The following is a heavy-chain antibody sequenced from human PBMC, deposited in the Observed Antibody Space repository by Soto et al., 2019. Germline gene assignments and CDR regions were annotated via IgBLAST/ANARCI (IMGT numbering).Heavy chain of an antibody. Sequence: ASVKVSCKASGYTFTGYYMHWVGQAPGQGLEWMGWINPNSGGTNYAQKFQGWVTMTRDTSISTAYMELSRLRSDDTAVYYCAREAGIAAAGTSDYYYGMDVWGQGTTVTVS. J-gene: IGHJ6*02. CDR1: GYTFTGYY. V-gene: IGHV1-2*04. D-gene: IGHD6-13*01. CDR2: INPNSGGT. CDR3: AREAGIAAAGTSDYYYGMDV.